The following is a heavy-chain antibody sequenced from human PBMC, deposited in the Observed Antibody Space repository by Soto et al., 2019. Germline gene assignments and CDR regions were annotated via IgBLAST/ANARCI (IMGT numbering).Heavy chain of an antibody. Sequence: QMQLVQSGPEVKKPGTSVKVSCKASGFTFSSSAMQWVRQARGQRLEWIGWIVVGSGNTNYAQKXXERVTITRDMXXSXAXXELSSLRCEDTAVYYCAAGITYYYGSGSYNYGMDVWGQGTTVTVSS. CDR1: GFTFSSSA. J-gene: IGHJ6*02. D-gene: IGHD3-10*01. CDR2: IVVGSGNT. CDR3: AAGITYYYGSGSYNYGMDV. V-gene: IGHV1-58*02.